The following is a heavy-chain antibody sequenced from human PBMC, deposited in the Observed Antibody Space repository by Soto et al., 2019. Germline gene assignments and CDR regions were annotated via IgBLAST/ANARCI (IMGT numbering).Heavy chain of an antibody. D-gene: IGHD5-18*01. V-gene: IGHV4-31*03. CDR2: VYESVYT. Sequence: SETLSLTCTVSGASVSTGAYYWGWVRQRPGRGLEWIGYVYESVYTYYNMSLKSRLTISLDRSNNQFSLGLTSVTAADTAVYYCVRALRNTAMVYPWCDPWGQGTLVTVS. CDR3: VRALRNTAMVYPWCDP. J-gene: IGHJ5*02. CDR1: GASVSTGAYY.